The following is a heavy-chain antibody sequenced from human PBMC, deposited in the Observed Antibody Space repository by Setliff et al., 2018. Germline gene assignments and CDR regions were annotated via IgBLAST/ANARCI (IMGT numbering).Heavy chain of an antibody. CDR2: IIPIFGTA. CDR3: ARGRERDYNFWSGYYTYYYYGMDV. CDR1: GGTFSSYA. V-gene: IGHV1-69*06. D-gene: IGHD3-3*01. J-gene: IGHJ6*02. Sequence: ASVKVSCKASGGTFSSYAISGVRQAPGQGLEWMGRIIPIFGTANYAQKFQGRVTITADKSTSTAYMELSSLRSEDTAVYYCARGRERDYNFWSGYYTYYYYGMDVWGQGTTVTVSS.